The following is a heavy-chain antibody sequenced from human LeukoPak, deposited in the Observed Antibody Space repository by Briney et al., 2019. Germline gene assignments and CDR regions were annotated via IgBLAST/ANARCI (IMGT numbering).Heavy chain of an antibody. J-gene: IGHJ6*02. CDR1: GFTFSSYG. V-gene: IGHV3-30*18. Sequence: GRSLRLSCAASGFTFSSYGMHWVPQALGKGLEWMAVISYDGSNKYYADSVKGRFTISRDNSKNTLYLQMNSLRAEDTAVYYCAKSLRRYCSGGSCPYGMDVWGQGTTVTVSS. D-gene: IGHD2-15*01. CDR2: ISYDGSNK. CDR3: AKSLRRYCSGGSCPYGMDV.